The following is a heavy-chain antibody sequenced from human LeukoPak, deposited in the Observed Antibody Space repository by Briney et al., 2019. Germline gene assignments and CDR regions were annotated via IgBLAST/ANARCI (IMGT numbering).Heavy chain of an antibody. CDR2: IKQDGSEV. Sequence: GGSLRLSCAASGFIFSNYWMSWVRQAPGKGPEWVANIKQDGSEVYYVDSVKGRFTISRDNAEKSLFLQMNSLRAEDTAVYYCARDFHGYYYGSGSLDYWGQGTLVTVSS. V-gene: IGHV3-7*01. D-gene: IGHD3-10*01. CDR1: GFIFSNYW. J-gene: IGHJ4*02. CDR3: ARDFHGYYYGSGSLDY.